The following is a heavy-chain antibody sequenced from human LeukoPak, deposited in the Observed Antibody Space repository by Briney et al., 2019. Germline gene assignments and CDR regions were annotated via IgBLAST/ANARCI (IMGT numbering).Heavy chain of an antibody. CDR2: IYYSGST. Sequence: PSETLSLTCTVSGGPASSYYWSWIRQPPGKGLEWIGYIYYSGSTNYNPSLKSRVIISVDTSKNQFSLKLSSVTAADTAVYYCARDPGYGSGSYSTGYFDYWGQGTLVTVSS. V-gene: IGHV4-59*02. D-gene: IGHD3-10*01. J-gene: IGHJ4*02. CDR3: ARDPGYGSGSYSTGYFDY. CDR1: GGPASSYY.